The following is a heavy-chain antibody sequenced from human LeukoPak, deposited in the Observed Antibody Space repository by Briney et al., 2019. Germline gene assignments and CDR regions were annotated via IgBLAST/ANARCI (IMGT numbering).Heavy chain of an antibody. D-gene: IGHD5-18*01. V-gene: IGHV1-2*02. CDR1: GYTFTGYY. CDR2: INPNSGGT. Sequence: ASVKVSCKASGYTFTGYYMHWVRQAPGQGLEWMGWINPNSGGTNYAQKFQGRVTMTRDTSISTAYMELSRLRPDDTAVYYCARSLWADTAMVRSLDYWGQGTLVTVSS. CDR3: ARSLWADTAMVRSLDY. J-gene: IGHJ4*02.